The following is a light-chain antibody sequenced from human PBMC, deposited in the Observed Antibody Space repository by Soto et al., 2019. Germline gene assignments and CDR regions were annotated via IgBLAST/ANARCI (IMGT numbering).Light chain of an antibody. CDR2: DVS. Sequence: QSVLTQPASVSGSPGQSITISCTGTSSDVGVYDYVSWYQQHPGKAPKLMICDVSTRPSGVSNRFSGSKSGNTASLTISGLQAEDEGDYYCSSYTTSSTVVFGGGTKLTVL. CDR3: SSYTTSSTVV. J-gene: IGLJ2*01. V-gene: IGLV2-14*03. CDR1: SSDVGVYDY.